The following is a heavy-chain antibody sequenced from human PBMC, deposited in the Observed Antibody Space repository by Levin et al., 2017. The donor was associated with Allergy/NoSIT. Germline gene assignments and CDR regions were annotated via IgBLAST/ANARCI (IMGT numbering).Heavy chain of an antibody. D-gene: IGHD6-13*01. CDR3: AREGGHYSSSWFYYYYYYMDV. Sequence: SETLSLTCTVSGGSISSGSYYWSWIRQPAGKGLEWIGRIYTSGSTNYNPSLKSRVTISVDTSKNQFSLKLSSVTAADTAVYYCAREGGHYSSSWFYYYYYYMDVWGKGTTVTVSS. CDR2: IYTSGST. V-gene: IGHV4-61*02. CDR1: GGSISSGSYY. J-gene: IGHJ6*03.